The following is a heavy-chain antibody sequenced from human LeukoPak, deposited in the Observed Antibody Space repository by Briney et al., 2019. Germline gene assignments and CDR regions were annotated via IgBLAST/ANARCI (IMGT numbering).Heavy chain of an antibody. V-gene: IGHV3-NL1*01. CDR2: ISSGGMWI. CDR3: AKFDC. Sequence: GGSLRLSCAASGFTFSSYSMNWVRQAPGKGLEWVSSISSGGMWIYYADSLKGRFTISRDNSKNTLYLQMNSLRVEDTAVYYCAKFDCWGQGTLVTVSS. J-gene: IGHJ4*02. CDR1: GFTFSSYS.